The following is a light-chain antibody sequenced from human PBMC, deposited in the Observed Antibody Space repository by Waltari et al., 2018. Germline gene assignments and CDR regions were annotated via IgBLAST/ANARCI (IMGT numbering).Light chain of an antibody. Sequence: DVVMTQSPLSLPVTLGQPATISCRSSQSLVHSDGNTYLSWFQQRPGQSPRRLIYKVSNRDSGVQDRFSGSGSGTGFTLKISRVEAEDVGVYYCMQGTDWPRWTFGQGTKVEIK. CDR3: MQGTDWPRWT. CDR1: QSLVHSDGNTY. J-gene: IGKJ1*01. CDR2: KVS. V-gene: IGKV2-30*02.